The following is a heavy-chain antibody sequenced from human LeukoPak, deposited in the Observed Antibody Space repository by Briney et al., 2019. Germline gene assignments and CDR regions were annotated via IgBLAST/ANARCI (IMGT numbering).Heavy chain of an antibody. D-gene: IGHD3-22*01. J-gene: IGHJ4*02. CDR3: ARGYYYDSSGYYSSLEY. Sequence: PEASVKVSCKASGGTFSSYAISWVRQAPGQGLEWMGGIIPIFGTANYAQKFQGRVTITADESTSTAYMELSSLRSEDTAVYYCARGYYYDSSGYYSSLEYWGQGTLVTVSS. CDR2: IIPIFGTA. V-gene: IGHV1-69*13. CDR1: GGTFSSYA.